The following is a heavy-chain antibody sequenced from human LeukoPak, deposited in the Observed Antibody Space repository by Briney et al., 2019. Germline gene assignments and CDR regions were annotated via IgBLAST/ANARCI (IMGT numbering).Heavy chain of an antibody. CDR3: AKGVKHIVVVTAQHFFDY. J-gene: IGHJ4*02. V-gene: IGHV3-30*18. CDR1: GFTFSSCG. D-gene: IGHD2-21*02. CDR2: ISYDGSNK. Sequence: GRSLRLSCAASGFTFSSCGMHWVRQAPGKGLEWVAVISYDGSNKYYADSVKGRFTISRDNSKTTLYLQMNTLRPDDTAVYYCAKGVKHIVVVTAQHFFDYWGQGTLVTVSS.